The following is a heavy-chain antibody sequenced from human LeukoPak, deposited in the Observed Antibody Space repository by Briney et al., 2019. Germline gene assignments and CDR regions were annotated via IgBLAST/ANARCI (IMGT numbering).Heavy chain of an antibody. CDR1: GDTFTGYY. Sequence: GASVKVSCKASGDTFTGYYMHWERQAPGQGLEWMGWINPNSGGTNYAQKFQGRVTMTRDTSISTAYMELSRLRSDDTAVYYCAREIAAAGSNWFDPWGQGTLVTVSS. D-gene: IGHD6-13*01. J-gene: IGHJ5*02. CDR2: INPNSGGT. V-gene: IGHV1-2*02. CDR3: AREIAAAGSNWFDP.